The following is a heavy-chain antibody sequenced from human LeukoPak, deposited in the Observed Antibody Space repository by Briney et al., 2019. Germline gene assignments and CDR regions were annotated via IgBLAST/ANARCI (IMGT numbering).Heavy chain of an antibody. D-gene: IGHD5-12*01. CDR2: ISASGGST. Sequence: QTGGSLRLSCAASGFTFSSYAMSWVRQAPGMGLEWVSAISASGGSTYYADSVKGRFTISRDNSKNTLYLQMNSLRAEDTAVYYCARAGSGYSGYDLGPGDYWGQGTLVTVSS. CDR3: ARAGSGYSGYDLGPGDY. V-gene: IGHV3-23*01. CDR1: GFTFSSYA. J-gene: IGHJ4*02.